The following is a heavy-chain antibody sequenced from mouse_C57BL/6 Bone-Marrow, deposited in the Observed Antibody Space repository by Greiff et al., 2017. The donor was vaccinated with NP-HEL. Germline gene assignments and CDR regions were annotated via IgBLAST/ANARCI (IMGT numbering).Heavy chain of an antibody. CDR3: TRNRGGGGYYYAMDY. D-gene: IGHD3-1*01. J-gene: IGHJ4*01. CDR1: GYTFTSYW. Sequence: EVQLQQSGTVLARPGASVKMSCKTSGYTFTSYWMHWVKQRPGQGLEWIGAIYPGNSDTSYNQKFKGKAKLTAVTSASTAYMELSSLTNEDSAVYYCTRNRGGGGYYYAMDYWGQGTSVTVSS. V-gene: IGHV1-5*01. CDR2: IYPGNSDT.